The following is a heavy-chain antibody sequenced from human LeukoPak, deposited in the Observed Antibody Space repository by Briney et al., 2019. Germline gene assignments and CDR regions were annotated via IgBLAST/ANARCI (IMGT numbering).Heavy chain of an antibody. J-gene: IGHJ6*03. CDR2: ISSSSSYI. D-gene: IGHD2-2*01. V-gene: IGHV3-21*01. CDR3: ARDYCSSTSCYLNYYYYMDV. Sequence: GGSLRLSCAASGFTFSSYSMNWVRQAPGKGLEWVSSISSSSSYIYYADSVKGRFTIPRDNAKNSLYLQMNSLRAEDTAVYYCARDYCSSTSCYLNYYYYMDVWGKGTTVTVSS. CDR1: GFTFSSYS.